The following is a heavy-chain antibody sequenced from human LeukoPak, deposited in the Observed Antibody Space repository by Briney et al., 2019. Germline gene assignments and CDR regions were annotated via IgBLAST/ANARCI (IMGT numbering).Heavy chain of an antibody. J-gene: IGHJ5*02. D-gene: IGHD1-26*01. CDR3: ARDQSGQWELRSGWWFDP. CDR1: GYTFTSTY. CDR2: INPSGGRT. V-gene: IGHV1-46*01. Sequence: ASVKVSCKASGYTFTSTYTHWVRQAPGQGLEWMGIINPSGGRTFYAQKFQGRVTMTRDISTTTDYMELSSLRSDDTAVYYCARDQSGQWELRSGWWFDPWGQGTLVTVSS.